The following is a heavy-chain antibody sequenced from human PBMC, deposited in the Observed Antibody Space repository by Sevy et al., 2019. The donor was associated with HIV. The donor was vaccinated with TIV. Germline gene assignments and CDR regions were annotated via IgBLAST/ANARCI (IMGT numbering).Heavy chain of an antibody. CDR3: ARGGLTMALDY. J-gene: IGHJ4*02. Sequence: GGSLRLSCAASGFTVSSNYMSWVRQAPGKGLEWVSVIYSGGSTYYADSVKGRFTISRDNSKNTLYLQMNSLRAEDTSVYYCARGGLTMALDYWGQGTLVTVSS. CDR2: IYSGGST. V-gene: IGHV3-53*01. CDR1: GFTVSSNY. D-gene: IGHD1-26*01.